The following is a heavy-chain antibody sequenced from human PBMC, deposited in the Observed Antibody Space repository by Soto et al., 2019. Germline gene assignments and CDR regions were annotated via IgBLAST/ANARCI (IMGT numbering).Heavy chain of an antibody. CDR2: ISYDGSNK. V-gene: IGHV3-30-3*01. J-gene: IGHJ4*02. CDR3: ARDFLTYCGGDCYVDY. Sequence: ESGGGVVQPGRSLRLSCAASGFTFSSYAMHWVRQAPGKGLEWVAVISYDGSNKYYADSVKGRFTISRDNSKNTLYLQMNSLRAEDTAVYYCARDFLTYCGGDCYVDYWGQGTLVTVSS. CDR1: GFTFSSYA. D-gene: IGHD2-21*02.